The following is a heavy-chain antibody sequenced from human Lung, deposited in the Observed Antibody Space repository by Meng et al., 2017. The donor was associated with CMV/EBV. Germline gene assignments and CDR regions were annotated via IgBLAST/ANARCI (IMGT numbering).Heavy chain of an antibody. J-gene: IGHJ6*02. CDR1: AGFSRTSV. CDR3: ARSRVLCTSSSRPPTYRLDV. V-gene: IGHV1-69*10. Sequence: SVXVPXXASAGFSRTSVFSWVRQDPGQGREWTGGVIFMLGRTSYGQKSQGRVTITADKSATTAHMELHSLKSEDTAVYYCARSRVLCTSSSRPPTYRLDVWGPGTXVTVAS. CDR2: VIFMLGRT. D-gene: IGHD2-2*01.